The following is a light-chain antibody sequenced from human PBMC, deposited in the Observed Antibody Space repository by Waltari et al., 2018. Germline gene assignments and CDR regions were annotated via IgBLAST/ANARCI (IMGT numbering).Light chain of an antibody. Sequence: QSALTQPASVSGSPGQSITISCTGTSSDVGGYNYVSWYQQHPGKAPKLMIYDVSKRPTGVLNHFSGTKSGNTAALTIYGLQAEDEDDYYCISYTSSSTLVFGGGTKLTVL. V-gene: IGLV2-14*01. CDR2: DVS. J-gene: IGLJ2*01. CDR3: ISYTSSSTLV. CDR1: SSDVGGYNY.